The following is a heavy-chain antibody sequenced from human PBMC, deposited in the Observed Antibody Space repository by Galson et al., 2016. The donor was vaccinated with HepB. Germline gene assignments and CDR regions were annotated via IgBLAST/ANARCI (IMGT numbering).Heavy chain of an antibody. CDR3: SLAYCSGGCCYLPDAFDM. D-gene: IGHD2-15*01. Sequence: PALVKPTQTLTLTCTFSGFSLSTGGAGVAWIRQPPGRALEWLALIYWNDDKHYTPSLKSRPTVTKDTTKNQVVLTMTNMDPVDTATYYCSLAYCSGGCCYLPDAFDMWGQGTMVTVSS. CDR1: GFSLSTGGAG. J-gene: IGHJ3*02. V-gene: IGHV2-5*01. CDR2: IYWNDDK.